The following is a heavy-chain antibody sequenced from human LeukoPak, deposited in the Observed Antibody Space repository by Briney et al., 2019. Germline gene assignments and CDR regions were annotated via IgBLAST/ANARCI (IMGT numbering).Heavy chain of an antibody. CDR1: GGSISSYY. V-gene: IGHV4-59*01. CDR2: IYYSGST. D-gene: IGHD3-22*01. Sequence: PSETLSLTCTVSGGSISSYYWSWIRQPPGKGLGWIGYIYYSGSTNYNPSLKSRVTISVDTSKNQFSLKLSSVTAADTAVYYCARLGRPWDYDSSGYYPNDAFDIWGQGTMVTVSS. CDR3: ARLGRPWDYDSSGYYPNDAFDI. J-gene: IGHJ3*02.